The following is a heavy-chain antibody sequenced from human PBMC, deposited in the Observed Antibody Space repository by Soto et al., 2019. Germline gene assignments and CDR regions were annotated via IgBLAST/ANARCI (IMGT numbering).Heavy chain of an antibody. Sequence: SETLSLTCAVSGGSLSSSNWWSWVRQPPGKGLEWIGEIYHSGSTNYNPSLKSRVTISVDKSKNQFSLKLSSVTAADTAVYYCASPDYYDSSGYPPRILNYWGQGTLVTVSS. CDR2: IYHSGST. CDR1: GGSLSSSNW. D-gene: IGHD3-22*01. J-gene: IGHJ4*02. CDR3: ASPDYYDSSGYPPRILNY. V-gene: IGHV4-4*02.